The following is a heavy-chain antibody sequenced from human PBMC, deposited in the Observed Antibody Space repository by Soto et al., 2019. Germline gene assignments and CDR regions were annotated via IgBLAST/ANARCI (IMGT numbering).Heavy chain of an antibody. V-gene: IGHV4-34*01. CDR2: ISHSGST. D-gene: IGHD3-10*01. CDR1: GGSFSGYY. Sequence: SETLSLTCAVYGGSFSGYYWSWIRQPPGKGLEWIGEISHSGSTNYNPSLKSRVTISVDTSKNQFSLKLSSVTAADTSVYYCARGGLLWFGVESFDIWGQGTMVTVSS. J-gene: IGHJ3*02. CDR3: ARGGLLWFGVESFDI.